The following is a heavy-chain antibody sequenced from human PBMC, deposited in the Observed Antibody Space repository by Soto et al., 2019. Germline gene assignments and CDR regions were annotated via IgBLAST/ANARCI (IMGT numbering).Heavy chain of an antibody. CDR3: ARHVWSYGGRTIPPRHYYYYYMDV. CDR2: IYYSGST. CDR1: GGSISSSSYY. Sequence: QLQLQESGPGLVKPSETLSLTCTVSGGSISSSSYYWGWIRQPPGKGLEWIGSIYYSGSTYYNPSLKSRVTISVDTSKNQFSLKLSSVTAADTAVYYCARHVWSYGGRTIPPRHYYYYYMDVWGKGTKVTV. V-gene: IGHV4-39*01. D-gene: IGHD3-10*01. J-gene: IGHJ6*03.